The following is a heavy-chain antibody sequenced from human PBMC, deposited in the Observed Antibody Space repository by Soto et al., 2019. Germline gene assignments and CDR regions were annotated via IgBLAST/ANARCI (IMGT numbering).Heavy chain of an antibody. CDR1: GFSLNDNW. CDR2: LKSDGRDT. V-gene: IGHV3-74*01. Sequence: LSLSCAASGFSLNDNWMHWVRQVPGKGLMWVSRLKSDGRDTSYADSVKGRFTVSRDSAKNTLYLQMNSLRVEDTAVYYCVREMPVPIRGGYYYYSVLDAWGQGTTVTVSS. J-gene: IGHJ6*02. CDR3: VREMPVPIRGGYYYYSVLDA. D-gene: IGHD2-2*01.